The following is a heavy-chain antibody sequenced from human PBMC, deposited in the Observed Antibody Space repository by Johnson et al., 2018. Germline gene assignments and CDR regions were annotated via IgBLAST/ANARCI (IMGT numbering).Heavy chain of an antibody. CDR3: ARLGAYVRGCYMYAFDI. J-gene: IGHJ3*02. CDR1: GFTFSSYA. CDR2: ISSDGSNK. V-gene: IGHV3-30-3*01. D-gene: IGHD2-21*01. Sequence: QVQLVQSGGGVVQPGRSLRLSCAASGFTFSSYAMHWVRQAPGKGLEWVAVISSDGSNKYYADSVKGRFTISRDNSKNTLYLKLNSLRAVDTAVYYCARLGAYVRGCYMYAFDIWGQGTMVTVSS.